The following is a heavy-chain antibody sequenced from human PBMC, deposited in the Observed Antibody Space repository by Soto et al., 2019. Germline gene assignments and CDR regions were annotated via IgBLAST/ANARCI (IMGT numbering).Heavy chain of an antibody. Sequence: ASVKVSCKASGYTFTSHTIHWVRQAPGQRLEWMGWINADNGNTKYSQKFQGRVTITRDTSASTAYMELSSLRSEDTAVYYCARVSGYYLPDYWGQGTLVTVSS. CDR3: ARVSGYYLPDY. D-gene: IGHD5-12*01. J-gene: IGHJ4*02. CDR1: GYTFTSHT. CDR2: INADNGNT. V-gene: IGHV1-3*01.